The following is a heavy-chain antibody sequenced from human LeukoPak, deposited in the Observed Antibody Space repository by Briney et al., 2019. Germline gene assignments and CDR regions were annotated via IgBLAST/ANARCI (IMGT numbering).Heavy chain of an antibody. Sequence: GGSLRLSCAASGFTFSSYEVNWVRQAPGKGLEWVANIWPDGSDKYHVDSVRGRFTISRDNAQNSLNLQMNSLRAEDSGVYYCGRWGVNAGLDRWGQGTLVIVSS. D-gene: IGHD3-10*01. V-gene: IGHV3-7*01. CDR2: IWPDGSDK. CDR1: GFTFSSYE. J-gene: IGHJ5*02. CDR3: GRWGVNAGLDR.